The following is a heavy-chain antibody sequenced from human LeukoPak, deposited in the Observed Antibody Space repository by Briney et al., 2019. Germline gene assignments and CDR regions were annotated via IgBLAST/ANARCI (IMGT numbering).Heavy chain of an antibody. D-gene: IGHD6-13*01. CDR3: ARDDPRVNSWYVETNWFDP. Sequence: PGGSLRLSCAASGFTFSSYSMNWVRQAPGKGLEWVSSISSSSSYIYYADSVKGRFTISRDNAKNSLYLQMNSLRAEDTAVYYCARDDPRVNSWYVETNWFDPWGQGTLVTVSS. V-gene: IGHV3-21*01. CDR1: GFTFSSYS. J-gene: IGHJ5*02. CDR2: ISSSSSYI.